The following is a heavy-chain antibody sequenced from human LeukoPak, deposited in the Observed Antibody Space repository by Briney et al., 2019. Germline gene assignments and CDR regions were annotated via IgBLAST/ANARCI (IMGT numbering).Heavy chain of an antibody. CDR1: GGSISRGGYY. J-gene: IGHJ4*02. V-gene: IGHV4-31*03. Sequence: SETLSLTCSVSGGSISRGGYYWNWIRQHPGKGLEWIGYIYYSGSTYHNPSLKSRVTISLDTSKNQFSLTLNSMTAADTAVYYCAREALGYCGGGNCYRFDKWGQGTLVAVSS. CDR2: IYYSGST. D-gene: IGHD2-15*01. CDR3: AREALGYCGGGNCYRFDK.